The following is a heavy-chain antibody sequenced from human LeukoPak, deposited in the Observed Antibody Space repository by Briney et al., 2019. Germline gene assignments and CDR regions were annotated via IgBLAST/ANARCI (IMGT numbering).Heavy chain of an antibody. V-gene: IGHV3-23*01. CDR2: ISGSGGST. CDR1: GFTFSSYA. Sequence: GGSLRLSCAASGFTFSSYAMSWVRQAPGKGLEWVSAISGSGGSTYYADSVKGRLTISRDNSKNTLYLQMNSLRAEDTAVYYCARGPVLRFLDPVGYFDYWGQGTLVTVSS. CDR3: ARGPVLRFLDPVGYFDY. D-gene: IGHD3-3*01. J-gene: IGHJ4*02.